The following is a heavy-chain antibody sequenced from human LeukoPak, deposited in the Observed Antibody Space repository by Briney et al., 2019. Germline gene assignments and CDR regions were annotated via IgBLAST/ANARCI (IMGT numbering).Heavy chain of an antibody. Sequence: AASVKVSCKASGYTFSDYDINWVRQAAGQGLEWMGWMNPITGSTGYVQKFRGGIIMTRDTSITTAFMELTSLTSDDTAIYYCARVKRFPTVWFDPWGQGTLVSVSS. CDR3: ARVKRFPTVWFDP. CDR2: MNPITGST. V-gene: IGHV1-8*01. CDR1: GYTFSDYD. J-gene: IGHJ5*02. D-gene: IGHD3-10*01.